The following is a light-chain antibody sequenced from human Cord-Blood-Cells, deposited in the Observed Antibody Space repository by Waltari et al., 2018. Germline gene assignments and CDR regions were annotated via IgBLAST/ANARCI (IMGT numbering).Light chain of an antibody. Sequence: QSALTQPRSVSGSPGPSVTIPCPGTSSDVGGYNYVSWYQQHPGKAPKLMIYDVSKRPSGVPDRFSGSKSGNTASLTISGLQAEDEADYYCCSYAGSYNWVFGGGTKLTVL. CDR2: DVS. CDR3: CSYAGSYNWV. CDR1: SSDVGGYNY. J-gene: IGLJ3*02. V-gene: IGLV2-11*01.